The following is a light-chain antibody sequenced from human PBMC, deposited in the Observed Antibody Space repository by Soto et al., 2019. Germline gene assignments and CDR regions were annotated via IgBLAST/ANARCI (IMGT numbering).Light chain of an antibody. CDR2: DAT. V-gene: IGKV1-33*01. CDR1: QDISNF. CDR3: QQYEDVPT. J-gene: IGKJ2*01. Sequence: DIQLTQSPSFLSASVGDSVTITCQASQDISNFLYWYHQRPAKAPKLLISDATSLQGGVPSRDRGSGAGTPLVLNITSLQPEDIGSYYCQQYEDVPTFGQGTKVGVK.